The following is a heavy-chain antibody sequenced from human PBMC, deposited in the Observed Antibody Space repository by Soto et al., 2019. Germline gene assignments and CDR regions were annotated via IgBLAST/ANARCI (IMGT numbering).Heavy chain of an antibody. J-gene: IGHJ5*02. CDR3: AKEYASTWIDP. CDR1: GFTFRSYW. V-gene: IGHV3-7*01. CDR2: IKEDGGEK. Sequence: PGGCLRRSGAASGFTFRSYWMGWVRQAPGKGLEWVASIKEDGGEKYYVDTVKGRCTISRDNSGNTLFLQWNSARDEDTAVSSCAKEYASTWIDPWGQGT.